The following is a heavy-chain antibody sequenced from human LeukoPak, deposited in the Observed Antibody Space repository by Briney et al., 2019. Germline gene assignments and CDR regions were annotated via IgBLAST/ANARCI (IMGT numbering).Heavy chain of an antibody. V-gene: IGHV3-48*03. CDR1: GFTFNNYE. Sequence: PGGSLRLSCAASGFTFNNYEMNWVRQAPGKGLECVSYISSSGITIYYADSVKGRFTISRDNAKNSLYLQMNSLRAEDTAVYFCARGGFWSGYYNYYGMDVWGQGTLVTVSS. CDR3: ARGGFWSGYYNYYGMDV. D-gene: IGHD3-3*01. J-gene: IGHJ6*02. CDR2: ISSSGITI.